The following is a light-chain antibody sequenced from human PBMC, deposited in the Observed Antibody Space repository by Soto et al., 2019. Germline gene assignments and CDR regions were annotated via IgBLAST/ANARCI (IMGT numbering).Light chain of an antibody. Sequence: DIQMTQSPSSLSVSVGDRVTITCRASQTIDTYLNWYEQKPGKAPKLLIYAASTLQSGVPSRFSGGGSGTDFTLTISSLQPEDFGTYYCQQSYTSPVTFGGGTRVKIK. CDR2: AAS. V-gene: IGKV1-39*01. CDR3: QQSYTSPVT. J-gene: IGKJ4*01. CDR1: QTIDTY.